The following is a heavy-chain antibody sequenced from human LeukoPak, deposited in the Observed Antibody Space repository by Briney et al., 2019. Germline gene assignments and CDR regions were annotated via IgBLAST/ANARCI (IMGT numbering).Heavy chain of an antibody. J-gene: IGHJ4*02. CDR2: IYTSGST. D-gene: IGHD3-16*01. V-gene: IGHV4-4*07. CDR1: GGSISSYY. CDR3: ARGFCESTPGGFDS. Sequence: PSETLSLTCTVSGGSISSYYWSWIRQPAGKGLEWIGRIYTSGSTNYDPSLKSRVTISVDTSKNRFSLQLNSVTPEDTAVYYCARGFCESTPGGFDSWGQGTLVTVSS.